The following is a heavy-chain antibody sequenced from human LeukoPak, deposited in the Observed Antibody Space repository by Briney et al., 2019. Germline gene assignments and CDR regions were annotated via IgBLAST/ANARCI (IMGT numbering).Heavy chain of an antibody. CDR3: ARGNNYYFYYMDV. CDR2: VFYKGST. CDR1: GGSISSYY. V-gene: IGHV4-59*01. J-gene: IGHJ6*03. Sequence: SETLSLTCSVSGGSISSYYWSWIRQSPGKGLEWIGYVFYKGSTNYSPSLKSRVSISVDTAKNQFSLRLSSVTAADTAVYYCARGNNYYFYYMDVWGKGATVTVSS.